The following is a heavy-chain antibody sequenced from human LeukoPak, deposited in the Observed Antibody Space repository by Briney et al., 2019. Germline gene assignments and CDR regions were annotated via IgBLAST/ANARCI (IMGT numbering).Heavy chain of an antibody. CDR2: INHSGST. Sequence: SETLSLTCAVYGGPFSGYYWSWIRHPPGKGLEWIGEINHSGSTNYNPSLKSRVTISVDTSKNQFSLKLSSVTAADTAVYYCARGRKVAAAGTYWGSAYYYYMDVWGKGTTVTVSS. D-gene: IGHD6-13*01. CDR1: GGPFSGYY. V-gene: IGHV4-34*01. J-gene: IGHJ6*03. CDR3: ARGRKVAAAGTYWGSAYYYYMDV.